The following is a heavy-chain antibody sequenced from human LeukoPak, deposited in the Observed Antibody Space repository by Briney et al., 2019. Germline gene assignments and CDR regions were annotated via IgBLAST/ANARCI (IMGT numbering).Heavy chain of an antibody. V-gene: IGHV3-48*02. CDR3: ARSYIVVVVAAPSSYGMDV. CDR1: GFTFSSYS. CDR2: ISSSSSTI. D-gene: IGHD2-15*01. Sequence: GGSLRLSCAASGFTFSSYSMNWVRQAPGKGLEWVSYISSSSSTIYYADSVKGRFTISRDNAKNSLYLQMNSLRDEDTAVYYCARSYIVVVVAAPSSYGMDVWGQGTSVTVSS. J-gene: IGHJ6*02.